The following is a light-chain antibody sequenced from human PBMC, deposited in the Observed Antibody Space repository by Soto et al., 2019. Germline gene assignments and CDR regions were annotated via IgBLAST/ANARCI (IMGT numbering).Light chain of an antibody. CDR3: QPYNHRPRMLS. CDR1: QSLTSN. V-gene: IGKV3-15*01. Sequence: EIILTQSPATLYVSPGERATLSCRASQSLTSNLAWYQQRPGQAPRLPIYDTSTRATGIPARFSGSGSGTRFTLTLASLQSEDFAVYLCQPYNHRPRMLSFGGGTRV. CDR2: DTS. J-gene: IGKJ4*01.